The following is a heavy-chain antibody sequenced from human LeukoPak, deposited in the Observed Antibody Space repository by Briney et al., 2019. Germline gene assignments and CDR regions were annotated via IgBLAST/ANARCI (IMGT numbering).Heavy chain of an antibody. V-gene: IGHV4-61*01. CDR3: ASIITVAGEDLNPNRYFDL. CDR1: GGSVSSGSYY. CDR2: IYHSGST. D-gene: IGHD6-19*01. Sequence: ASETLSLTCTVSGGSVSSGSYYWSWIRQPPGKGLEWLGYIYHSGSTNYNPSLKSRLTISVDTSKSQFSLNLSSVTAADTAVYYCASIITVAGEDLNPNRYFDLWGRGTLVTVSS. J-gene: IGHJ2*01.